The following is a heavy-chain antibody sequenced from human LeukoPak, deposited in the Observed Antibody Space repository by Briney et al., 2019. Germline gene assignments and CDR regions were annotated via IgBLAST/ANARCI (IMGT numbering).Heavy chain of an antibody. V-gene: IGHV3-74*01. CDR2: INSDGSSI. Sequence: QAGGSLRPSCAASGFTFSSYWMHWVRQAPGKGLVWVSRINSDGSSIRYADSVKGRFTISRDNARKTLYLQMNSLRAEDTAVYHCARSHYYDTSGQFYYYYGLDVWGQGTTVTVSS. CDR1: GFTFSSYW. CDR3: ARSHYYDTSGQFYYYYGLDV. D-gene: IGHD3-22*01. J-gene: IGHJ6*02.